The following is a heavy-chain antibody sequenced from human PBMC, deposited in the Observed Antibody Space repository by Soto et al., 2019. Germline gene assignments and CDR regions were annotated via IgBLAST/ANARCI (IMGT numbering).Heavy chain of an antibody. CDR2: MNPNSGNT. Sequence: ASVKVSCKASGYPFPSSDINWVRQATGQGLEWMGWMNPNSGNTGYAQKFQGRVTMTGNTSINTAYMELSSLRSEDTAVYYCAKQGPWHGSGTSCPHYFPPGGEGTLVTVSS. J-gene: IGHJ5*02. CDR3: AKQGPWHGSGTSCPHYFPP. CDR1: GYPFPSSD. V-gene: IGHV1-8*01. D-gene: IGHD2-2*01.